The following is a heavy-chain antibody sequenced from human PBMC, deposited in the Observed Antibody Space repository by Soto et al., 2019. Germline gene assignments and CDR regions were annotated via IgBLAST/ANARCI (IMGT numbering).Heavy chain of an antibody. D-gene: IGHD6-19*01. CDR1: GGSISSYY. Sequence: SETLSLTCTVSGGSISSYYWSWIRQPPGKGLEWIGYIYYSGSTNYNPSLKSRVTISVDTSKNQFSLKLSSVTAADTAVYYCARVPGYSSGWGTEWFDPWGQGTLVTVSS. CDR3: ARVPGYSSGWGTEWFDP. V-gene: IGHV4-59*01. CDR2: IYYSGST. J-gene: IGHJ5*02.